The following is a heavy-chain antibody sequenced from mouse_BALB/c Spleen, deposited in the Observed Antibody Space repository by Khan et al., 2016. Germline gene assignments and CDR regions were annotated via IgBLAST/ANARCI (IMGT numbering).Heavy chain of an antibody. CDR3: ARYGNYWYFDV. V-gene: IGHV1S136*01. CDR2: INPYNDGT. Sequence: VQLQQSGPELVKPGASVKMSCKASGYTFTSYVMHWVKQKPGQGLEWIGYINPYNDGTKYNEKFKGKATLTSDKSSSTAYMELSCLTSDDSAVYYCARYGNYWYFDVWGAGTTVTVSS. CDR1: GYTFTSYV. D-gene: IGHD2-1*01. J-gene: IGHJ1*01.